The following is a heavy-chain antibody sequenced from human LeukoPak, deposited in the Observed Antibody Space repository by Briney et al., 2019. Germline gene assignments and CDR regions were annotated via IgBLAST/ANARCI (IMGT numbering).Heavy chain of an antibody. Sequence: GESLKISCKHSEYSFPNHCIGWVRQMPGKGLEWMGIIYPDDSDTRYSPSVQGQVTISADKSITTAYLQWSSLKASDTAMYYCAKLGAYSSSWYGFFDYWGQGTLVAVSS. CDR3: AKLGAYSSSWYGFFDY. V-gene: IGHV5-51*01. CDR1: EYSFPNHC. CDR2: IYPDDSDT. J-gene: IGHJ4*02. D-gene: IGHD6-13*01.